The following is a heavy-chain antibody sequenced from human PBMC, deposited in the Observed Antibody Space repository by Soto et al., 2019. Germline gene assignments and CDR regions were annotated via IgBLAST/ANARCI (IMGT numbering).Heavy chain of an antibody. D-gene: IGHD6-6*01. CDR3: AKDRTIASRNFDS. J-gene: IGHJ4*02. Sequence: LRLSCAASGFTFSDHGMHWVRQAPGKGLEWVSSISGSVGSTFYADSVEGRFTISRDNSMNTLYLQMNSLRAEDTAVYYCAKDRTIASRNFDSWGQGALVTVSS. CDR1: GFTFSDHG. V-gene: IGHV3-23*01. CDR2: ISGSVGST.